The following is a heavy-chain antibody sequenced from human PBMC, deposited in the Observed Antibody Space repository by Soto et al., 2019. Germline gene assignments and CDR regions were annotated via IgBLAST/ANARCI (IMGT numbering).Heavy chain of an antibody. V-gene: IGHV4-28*01. CDR3: ARREIQGPIDY. Sequence: QVQLQESGPGRVKLSDTLSLTCAVFGSSTTRSTCGGWFRQPPGKGLEWIGYIYYSGTTYYNPSLKSRVTMSVDTSKNQFSLKLTSVTAVDTAVYYCARREIQGPIDYWGQGTLVTVSS. CDR1: GSSTTRSTC. CDR2: IYYSGTT. J-gene: IGHJ4*02. D-gene: IGHD1-26*01.